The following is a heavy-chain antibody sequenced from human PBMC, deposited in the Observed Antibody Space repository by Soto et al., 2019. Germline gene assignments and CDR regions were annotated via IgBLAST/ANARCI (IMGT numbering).Heavy chain of an antibody. J-gene: IGHJ4*02. Sequence: QVQLVQSGAEVKKPVSSVKVSCKASGGIFSTYAISWLRQAPGQGLEWLGGIIPLFGTPNYAQRFQGRVTINAEDYKSTEYMELSRLRSEATAVYYCARDRDDYGSGNYYNRIDFWGQGTLVTVSS. V-gene: IGHV1-69*01. CDR1: GGIFSTYA. CDR2: IIPLFGTP. CDR3: ARDRDDYGSGNYYNRIDF. D-gene: IGHD3-10*01.